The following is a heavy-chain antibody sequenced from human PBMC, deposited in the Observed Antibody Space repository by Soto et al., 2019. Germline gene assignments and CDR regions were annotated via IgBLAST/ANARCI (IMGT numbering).Heavy chain of an antibody. V-gene: IGHV1-58*02. Sequence: SVKVSCKASGFTFTSSAMQWVRQARGQRLEWIGWIVVGSGNTNYAQKFQERVTITRDMSTSTAYMELSSLRSEDTAVYYCARHGGPTVTNDAFDIWGQGTMVTVSS. CDR1: GFTFTSSA. D-gene: IGHD4-17*01. J-gene: IGHJ3*02. CDR2: IVVGSGNT. CDR3: ARHGGPTVTNDAFDI.